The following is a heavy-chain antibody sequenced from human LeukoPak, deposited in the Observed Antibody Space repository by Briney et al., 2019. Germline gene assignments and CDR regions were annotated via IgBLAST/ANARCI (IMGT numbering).Heavy chain of an antibody. CDR1: GGSISDYY. V-gene: IGHV4-59*01. CDR3: ARGYSSSSLYFDS. J-gene: IGHJ4*02. D-gene: IGHD6-6*01. Sequence: SETLSLTCTVSGGSISDYYWIWIRQPPGKGLEWIGYIYYSGSTNYNPSLKSRVTISVDTSKNQFSLNLSSVTAADTAVYYCARGYSSSSLYFDSWGQGTLVTVSS. CDR2: IYYSGST.